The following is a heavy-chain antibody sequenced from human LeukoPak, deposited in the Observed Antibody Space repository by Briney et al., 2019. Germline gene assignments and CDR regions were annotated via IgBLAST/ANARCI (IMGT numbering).Heavy chain of an antibody. CDR3: TTQFGYSSSWYSPYYYYMDV. CDR2: IKSKTDGGTT. D-gene: IGHD6-13*01. CDR1: GFTFSNAW. J-gene: IGHJ6*03. Sequence: GGSLRLSCAASGFTFSNAWMSWVRQAPGKGVEGVGRIKSKTDGGTTEYAAPGKGRFTIGRDDKKKKMYVQMNSLKTEDTAVYYCTTQFGYSSSWYSPYYYYMDVWGKGTTVTVSS. V-gene: IGHV3-15*01.